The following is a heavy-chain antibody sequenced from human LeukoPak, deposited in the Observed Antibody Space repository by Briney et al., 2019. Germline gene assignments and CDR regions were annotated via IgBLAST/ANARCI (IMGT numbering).Heavy chain of an antibody. J-gene: IGHJ5*02. CDR1: GYTFTGYY. Sequence: GASVKVSCKASGYTFTGYYMHWVRQAPGQGLEWMGWINPNYGGTNYAQKFQGRVTMTRDTSISTAYMELSSLRSEDTAVYYCARDSSGWYHWFDPWGQGTLVTVSS. D-gene: IGHD6-19*01. V-gene: IGHV1-2*02. CDR3: ARDSSGWYHWFDP. CDR2: INPNYGGT.